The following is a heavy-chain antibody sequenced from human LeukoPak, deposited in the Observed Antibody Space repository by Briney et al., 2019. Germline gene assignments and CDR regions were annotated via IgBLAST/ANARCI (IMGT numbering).Heavy chain of an antibody. Sequence: SVKVSCKASGGTFSSYAISWVRQAPGQGLEWMGGIIHIFGTANYAQKFQGRVTITADESTSTAYMELSSLRSEDTAVYYCARVSLPSEYSGSFDYWGQGTLVTVSS. CDR3: ARVSLPSEYSGSFDY. V-gene: IGHV1-69*01. CDR2: IIHIFGTA. CDR1: GGTFSSYA. D-gene: IGHD1-26*01. J-gene: IGHJ4*02.